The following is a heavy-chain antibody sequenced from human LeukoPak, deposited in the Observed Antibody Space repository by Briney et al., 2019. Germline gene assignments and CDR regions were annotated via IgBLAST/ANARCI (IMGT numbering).Heavy chain of an antibody. Sequence: PSETLSLTCTVSGGSISSYYWSWIRQPPGKGLEWIGYIYYSGSTNYNPSLKSRVTISVDTSKNQFSLKLSSVTAADTAVFYCAREGAGSYLDYWGQGTLVTVSS. CDR1: GGSISSYY. CDR2: IYYSGST. D-gene: IGHD1-26*01. CDR3: AREGAGSYLDY. J-gene: IGHJ4*02. V-gene: IGHV4-59*12.